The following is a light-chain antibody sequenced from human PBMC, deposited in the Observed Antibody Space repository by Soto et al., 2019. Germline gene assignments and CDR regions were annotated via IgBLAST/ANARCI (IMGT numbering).Light chain of an antibody. Sequence: FVVTQSPLSLPVTLGQPASISCRSNQSLVHSDGIAYFSWFQQRPGRSPRRLIYRVSNRGSGVPDRFSGSGSGTDFTLKISRVEAEDVGVYYCMQGTHWPITFGQGTRLEIK. CDR3: MQGTHWPIT. V-gene: IGKV2-30*02. J-gene: IGKJ5*01. CDR2: RVS. CDR1: QSLVHSDGIAY.